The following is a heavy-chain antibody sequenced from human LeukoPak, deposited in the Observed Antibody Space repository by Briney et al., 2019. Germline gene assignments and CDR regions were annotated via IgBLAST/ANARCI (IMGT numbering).Heavy chain of an antibody. Sequence: GGSLRLSCAASGFSFSSYRMNWVRQAPGKGLEWVSYISSSDSTIYYADSVKGRFTISRDNAKNSLYLQMNSLRAEDTAVYYCARENYYYFYYMDVWGKGTTVTISS. CDR2: ISSSDSTI. CDR1: GFSFSSYR. CDR3: ARENYYYFYYMDV. V-gene: IGHV3-48*03. J-gene: IGHJ6*03.